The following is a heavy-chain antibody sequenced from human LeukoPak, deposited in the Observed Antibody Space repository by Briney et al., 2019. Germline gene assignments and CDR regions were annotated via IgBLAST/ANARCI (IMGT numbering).Heavy chain of an antibody. D-gene: IGHD3-16*01. V-gene: IGHV4-59*01. CDR1: GGSISSYY. J-gene: IGHJ5*02. CDR2: IYYSGST. CDR3: ARDLGGSRWFDP. Sequence: SETLSLTCTVSGGSISSYYWSWIRQPPGKGLEWIWYIYYSGSTNYNPSLKSRVTISVDTSKNQFSLKLSSVTAADTAVYYCARDLGGSRWFDPWGQGTLSPSPQ.